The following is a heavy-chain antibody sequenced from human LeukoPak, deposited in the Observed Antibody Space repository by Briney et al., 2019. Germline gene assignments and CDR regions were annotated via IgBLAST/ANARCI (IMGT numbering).Heavy chain of an antibody. CDR3: AKDRSRFWWHDFDS. J-gene: IGHJ4*02. D-gene: IGHD2-8*02. CDR2: IRYDESKK. CDR1: EFTFSNYG. Sequence: GGSLRLSCAASEFTFSNYGMHWVRQAPAKGLDWVAFIRYDESKKYCADSVKGRFTISKDNPKNSVFMKMDSLSAEDTVLYYCAKDRSRFWWHDFDSWGQGTLVTVSS. V-gene: IGHV3-30*02.